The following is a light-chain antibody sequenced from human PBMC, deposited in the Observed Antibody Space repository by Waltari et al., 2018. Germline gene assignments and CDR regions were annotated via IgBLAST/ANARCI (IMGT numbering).Light chain of an antibody. CDR3: SSYRSTSTLYV. V-gene: IGLV2-14*01. Sequence: QSALTQPASVSGPPGQSITLSCPGTHRDVGSYVYFPWYQQYPGKAPKLLIYEVNNRPSGVSSRFSGSKSGNTASLTISGLQADDEADYYCSSYRSTSTLYVFGTGTKVTVL. CDR2: EVN. J-gene: IGLJ1*01. CDR1: HRDVGSYVY.